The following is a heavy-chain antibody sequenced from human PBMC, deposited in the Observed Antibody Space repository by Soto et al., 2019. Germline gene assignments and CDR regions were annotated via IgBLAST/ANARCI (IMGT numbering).Heavy chain of an antibody. J-gene: IGHJ6*02. D-gene: IGHD6-13*01. CDR3: ARGWYSSRYGMDV. Sequence: ASVKVSCKASGYTFTGYYMHWVRQAPGQGLEWMGWINPNSGGTNYAQKFQGWVTMTRDTSISTAYMELSRLRSDDTAVYYCARGWYSSRYGMDVCGQGTTVTVSS. CDR2: INPNSGGT. V-gene: IGHV1-2*04. CDR1: GYTFTGYY.